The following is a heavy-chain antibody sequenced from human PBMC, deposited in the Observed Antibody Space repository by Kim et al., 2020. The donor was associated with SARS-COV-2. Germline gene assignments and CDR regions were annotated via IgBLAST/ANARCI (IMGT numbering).Heavy chain of an antibody. CDR1: GFIFSKYA. D-gene: IGHD3-22*01. Sequence: LSLTCAASGFIFSKYAMSWVRQAPGKGLEWVSTISGSGDTTYFAGSVKGRFTISRDNSKNTLHLEMNTLRVDDTAVYYCAKDPNSNGSPEGWFDPWGQGTPVTVSS. CDR2: ISGSGDTT. J-gene: IGHJ5*02. V-gene: IGHV3-23*01. CDR3: AKDPNSNGSPEGWFDP.